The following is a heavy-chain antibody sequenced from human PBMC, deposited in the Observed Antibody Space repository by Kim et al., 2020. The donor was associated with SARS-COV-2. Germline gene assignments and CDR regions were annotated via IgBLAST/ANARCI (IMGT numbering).Heavy chain of an antibody. J-gene: IGHJ6*02. Sequence: GESLKISCKGSGYSFTSYWIGWVRQMPGKGLEWMGIIYPGDSDTRYSPSFQGQVTISADKSISTAYLQWSSLKASDTAMYYCARRWYSSRDYYYYGMDVWGQGTTVTVSS. D-gene: IGHD6-13*01. CDR3: ARRWYSSRDYYYYGMDV. V-gene: IGHV5-51*01. CDR2: IYPGDSDT. CDR1: GYSFTSYW.